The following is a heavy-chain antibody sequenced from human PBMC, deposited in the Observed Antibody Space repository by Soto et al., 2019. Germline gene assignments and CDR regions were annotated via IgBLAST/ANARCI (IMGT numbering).Heavy chain of an antibody. J-gene: IGHJ2*01. CDR3: ARRATTSAGYFDL. V-gene: IGHV3-7*01. D-gene: IGHD1-26*01. Sequence: GGSLRLSCAASGFTFSNYWMSWVRQAPGKGLEWVANIKQDGSEKNYKDSAKGRLTTSRDNAKNSLSLQMNSLRAEDTAVYYCARRATTSAGYFDLWGRGTLVTVSS. CDR1: GFTFSNYW. CDR2: IKQDGSEK.